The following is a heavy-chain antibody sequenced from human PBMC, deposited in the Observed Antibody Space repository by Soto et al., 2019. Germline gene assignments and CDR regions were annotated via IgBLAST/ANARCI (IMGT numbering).Heavy chain of an antibody. D-gene: IGHD5-18*01. Sequence: SETLSLTCTVSGGSVSSGYNYWSWVRQSPGKGLEWIGYISGSGSTGYNPSLKNRLTMSVDRSKNQFTLRLTSVTAADTAVYFCATESGSTYGYFDYWGQGTQVTVSS. V-gene: IGHV4-30-4*01. J-gene: IGHJ4*02. CDR3: ATESGSTYGYFDY. CDR1: GGSVSSGYNY. CDR2: ISGSGST.